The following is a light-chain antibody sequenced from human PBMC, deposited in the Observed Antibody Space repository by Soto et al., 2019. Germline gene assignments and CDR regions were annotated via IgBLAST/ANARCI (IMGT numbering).Light chain of an antibody. CDR1: SSNIGAGYD. J-gene: IGLJ2*01. CDR3: QSYDSSLVV. CDR2: GNS. V-gene: IGLV1-40*01. Sequence: QSVLTQPPSVSGAPGQRVTISCTGSSSNIGAGYDVHWYQQLPGTAPKLLIYGNSNRPSGVPDRFSGSKSGTSASLAITGLQAEDEADYYCQSYDSSLVVFGGGPQLTVL.